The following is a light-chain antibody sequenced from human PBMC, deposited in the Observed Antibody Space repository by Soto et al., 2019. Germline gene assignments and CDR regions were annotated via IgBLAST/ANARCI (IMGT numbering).Light chain of an antibody. V-gene: IGLV2-23*02. CDR1: SSDVGSHNL. CDR3: CSYGGSRAV. Sequence: QSALTQPVSVSGSPGQSITISCTGTSSDVGSHNLVSWCQQHPGQAPKLMIYEVSKRPLGVSARFSASKSGNTASLTISGLQAEDEADYYCCSYGGSRAVFGGGTQLTVL. CDR2: EVS. J-gene: IGLJ7*01.